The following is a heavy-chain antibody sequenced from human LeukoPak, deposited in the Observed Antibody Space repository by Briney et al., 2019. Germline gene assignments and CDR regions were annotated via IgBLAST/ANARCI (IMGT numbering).Heavy chain of an antibody. D-gene: IGHD1-26*01. CDR3: ARAARGSWFDP. V-gene: IGHV5-51*01. Sequence: GESLKISCKGARDSFTGYWIGWVRQMPEKGLEWMGIIYPGDSDTGYSPSFQGQVTISADKSISTAYLHWSSLKASDTAVYYCARAARGSWFDPWGQGTLVTVSS. CDR2: IYPGDSDT. CDR1: RDSFTGYW. J-gene: IGHJ5*02.